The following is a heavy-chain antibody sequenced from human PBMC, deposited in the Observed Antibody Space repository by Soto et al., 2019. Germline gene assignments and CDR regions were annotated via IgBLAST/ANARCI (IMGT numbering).Heavy chain of an antibody. V-gene: IGHV4-61*01. CDR1: GGSVSSGSYY. CDR2: IYYSGST. Sequence: SETLSLTCTVSGGSVSSGSYYWSWIRQPPGKGLEWIGYIYYSGSTNYNPSLKSRVTISVDTSKNQFSLKLSSVTAADTAVYYCARVGPTGYSSDYWGQGTLVTVSS. J-gene: IGHJ4*02. CDR3: ARVGPTGYSSDY. D-gene: IGHD6-13*01.